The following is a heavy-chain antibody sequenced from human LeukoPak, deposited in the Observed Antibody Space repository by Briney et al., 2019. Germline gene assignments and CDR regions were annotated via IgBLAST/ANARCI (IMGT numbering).Heavy chain of an antibody. CDR2: ITGSGGST. J-gene: IGHJ4*02. CDR1: GFTFSTYA. V-gene: IGHV3-23*01. D-gene: IGHD1-26*01. CDR3: AKGSGSYCFDY. Sequence: PGGSLRLSCAASGFTFSTYAMTWVRQAPGKGLEWVSAITGSGGSTYYADSVKGRFTISRDNSKNTLYLQMNSLRAEDTAVYYCAKGSGSYCFDYCGQGTLVTVSS.